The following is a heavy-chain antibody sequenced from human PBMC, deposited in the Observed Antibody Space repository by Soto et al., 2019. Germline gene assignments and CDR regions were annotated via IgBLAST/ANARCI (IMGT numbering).Heavy chain of an antibody. V-gene: IGHV4-39*01. Sequence: SEILSLTCTVSGDSISSSTYFWGWVRQPPGKGLEWIGSIYYSGSTYYNPSLKSRVTISVDTSKNHFSLKLSSVTAADTAVYYCARHLGEGYFDYWGQGTLVPVSS. CDR1: GDSISSSTYF. CDR2: IYYSGST. CDR3: ARHLGEGYFDY. J-gene: IGHJ4*02.